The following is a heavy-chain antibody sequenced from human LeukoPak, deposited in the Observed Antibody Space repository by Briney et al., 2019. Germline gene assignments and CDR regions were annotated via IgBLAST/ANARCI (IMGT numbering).Heavy chain of an antibody. D-gene: IGHD6-19*01. CDR2: ISTNGDRT. Sequence: GGSLRLSCAASGFTFSNSAMYWVRQAPGQGLEFVSVISTNGDRTYYADSVKGRFTISRDNSKNTLYLQMGSLRADDMAVYYCARGVAISSSGWYDTFDYWGQGALVTVSS. CDR1: GFTFSNSA. CDR3: ARGVAISSSGWYDTFDY. J-gene: IGHJ4*02. V-gene: IGHV3-64*02.